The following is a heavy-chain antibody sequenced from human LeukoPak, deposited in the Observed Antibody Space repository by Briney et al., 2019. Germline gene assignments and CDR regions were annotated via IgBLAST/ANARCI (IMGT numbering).Heavy chain of an antibody. J-gene: IGHJ4*02. Sequence: SETLSLTCSVSGGSISGSRRYWGWVRQTPGGGLEWLGSIRYVGSTYYNPSLQSRLTMSVDTSQNRFSLTLKSVTAADTSVYYCTRQLSWASDTGDSWGQGILVTVSS. CDR3: TRQLSWASDTGDS. D-gene: IGHD6-13*01. CDR1: GGSISGSRRY. CDR2: IRYVGST. V-gene: IGHV4-39*01.